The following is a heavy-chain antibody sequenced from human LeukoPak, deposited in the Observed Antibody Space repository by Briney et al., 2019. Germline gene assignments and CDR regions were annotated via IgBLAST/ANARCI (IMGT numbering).Heavy chain of an antibody. CDR2: IYSGGRT. CDR3: AGDKTTGGWYEFDY. Sequence: PGGSLRLSCAVSGFTVSNNYMNWVRQAPGKGLEWVSIIYSGGRTYYADSAKGRFTISRDNAKNSLYLQMNSLRAEDTAVYYCAGDKTTGGWYEFDYWGQGTLVTVSS. J-gene: IGHJ4*02. CDR1: GFTVSNNY. D-gene: IGHD6-19*01. V-gene: IGHV3-53*01.